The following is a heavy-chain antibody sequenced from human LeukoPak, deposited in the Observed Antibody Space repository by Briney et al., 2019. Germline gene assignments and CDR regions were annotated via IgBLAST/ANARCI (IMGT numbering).Heavy chain of an antibody. V-gene: IGHV1-69*05. CDR2: IIPIFGTA. Sequence: SVKVSCKASGGTFSSYAISWVRQAPGQGLEWMGGIIPIFGTANYAQEFQGGVTITTDESTSTAYMERSSLRSEDTAVYYCARGGQLWFSCDYWGQGTLVTVSS. CDR1: GGTFSSYA. CDR3: ARGGQLWFSCDY. D-gene: IGHD5-18*01. J-gene: IGHJ4*02.